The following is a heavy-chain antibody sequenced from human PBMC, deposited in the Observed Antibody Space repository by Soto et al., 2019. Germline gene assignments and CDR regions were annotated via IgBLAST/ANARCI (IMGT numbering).Heavy chain of an antibody. Sequence: QLQLQESGPGLVKPSETLSLTCTVSGGSITSGSYYWGWMRQPPGKGLEWIGSIYYSGSTFYNPSLTSRVTLSADTSKSNFSLKLNSVTAADTAVYYCARMLAYCGGDCSPFDFWGQGTLITVSS. D-gene: IGHD2-21*02. CDR3: ARMLAYCGGDCSPFDF. V-gene: IGHV4-39*02. CDR1: GGSITSGSYY. CDR2: IYYSGST. J-gene: IGHJ4*02.